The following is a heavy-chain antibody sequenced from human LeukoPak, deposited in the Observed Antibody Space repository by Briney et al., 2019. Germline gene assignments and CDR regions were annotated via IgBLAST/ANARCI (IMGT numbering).Heavy chain of an antibody. CDR2: INPDGSTT. CDR1: GFTFTTFW. D-gene: IGHD3-16*01. V-gene: IGHV3-74*01. CDR3: ARDLRGSPDR. J-gene: IGHJ5*02. Sequence: GGSLRLSCSASGFTFTTFWTNWVRQVPGKGLVWVSLINPDGSTTTYADSVKGRFTISRDNAKNTVYLQMNSLGGEDTAIYYCARDLRGSPDRWGQGALVTVSS.